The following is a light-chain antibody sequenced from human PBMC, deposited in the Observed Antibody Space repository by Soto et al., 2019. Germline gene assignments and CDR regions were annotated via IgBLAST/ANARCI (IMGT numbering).Light chain of an antibody. CDR1: SSDVGGYNY. J-gene: IGLJ1*01. CDR2: EVS. CDR3: SSYTSSSTYV. V-gene: IGLV2-14*01. Sequence: QSVLTQPDSVSGSPGQSITISCTGTSSDVGGYNYVSWYQQHPGKAPKLMIYEVSNRPSGVSNRFSGSKSGNTASLTISGLQAEDEADYYCSSYTSSSTYVFGTGTKVT.